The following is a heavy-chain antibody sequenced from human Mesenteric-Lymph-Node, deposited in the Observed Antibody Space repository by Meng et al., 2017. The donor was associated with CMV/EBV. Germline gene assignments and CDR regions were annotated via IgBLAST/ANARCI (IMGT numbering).Heavy chain of an antibody. CDR2: IIPIFGTA. D-gene: IGHD3-10*01. CDR3: ARGHYYGSGSWYY. Sequence: KASGGTFSSYAISWVRLAPGQGLEWMGGIIPIFGTANYAQKFQGRVTITADESTSTAYMELSSLRSEDTAVYYCARGHYYGSGSWYYWGQGTLVTVSS. CDR1: GGTFSSYA. J-gene: IGHJ4*02. V-gene: IGHV1-69*01.